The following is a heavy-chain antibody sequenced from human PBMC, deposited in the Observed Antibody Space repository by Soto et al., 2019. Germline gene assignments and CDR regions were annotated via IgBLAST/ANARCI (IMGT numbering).Heavy chain of an antibody. CDR1: GGSVSSGSYY. CDR3: ARVGSPRGNYYYGMDV. D-gene: IGHD2-15*01. V-gene: IGHV4-61*01. J-gene: IGHJ6*02. Sequence: ETLSLTCTVSGGSVSSGSYYWSWIRQPPGKGLEWIGYIYYSGSTNYNPSLKSRVTISVDTSKNQFSLKLSSVTAADTAVYYCARVGSPRGNYYYGMDVWGQGTTVTVSS. CDR2: IYYSGST.